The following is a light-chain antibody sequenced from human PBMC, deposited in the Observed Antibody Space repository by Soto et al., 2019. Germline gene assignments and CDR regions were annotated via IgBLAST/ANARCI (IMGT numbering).Light chain of an antibody. J-gene: IGLJ1*01. CDR2: GVS. Sequence: QSALTQPASVSGSPGQSITISCSGTISDFVVYNYVSWYQQHPGKAPKLMLYGVSKRTSGVSNRFSGSKSGDTASLTISGLQAEDEADYYCSSHTLSSALQVFGTGTKVTVL. CDR3: SSHTLSSALQV. V-gene: IGLV2-14*01. CDR1: ISDFVVYNY.